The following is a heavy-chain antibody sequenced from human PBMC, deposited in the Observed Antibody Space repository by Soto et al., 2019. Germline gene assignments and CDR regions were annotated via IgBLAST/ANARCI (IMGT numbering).Heavy chain of an antibody. V-gene: IGHV3-23*01. J-gene: IGHJ4*02. CDR2: ISGSGGST. Sequence: GGSLRLSCAASGFTFSSYAMSWVRQAPGKGLEWVSAISGSGGSTYYADSVKGRFTIARDNSKNTLYLQMNSLRAEDTAVYYCAKDHEGDSSGYSTSDYWGQGTLVTVSS. D-gene: IGHD3-22*01. CDR1: GFTFSSYA. CDR3: AKDHEGDSSGYSTSDY.